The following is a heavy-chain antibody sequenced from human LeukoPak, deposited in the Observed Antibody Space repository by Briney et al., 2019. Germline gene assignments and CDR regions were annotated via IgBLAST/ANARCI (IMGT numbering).Heavy chain of an antibody. J-gene: IGHJ4*02. CDR2: ISYDGSNK. D-gene: IGHD3-22*01. Sequence: GGSLRLSCAASGFTFSSYGMHWVRQAPGKGLEWVAVISYDGSNKYYADSVKGRFTISRDNSKNTLYLQMNSLRAEDTAVYYCARGGRGAYYYDSSGYHFDYWGQGTLVTVSS. CDR1: GFTFSSYG. CDR3: ARGGRGAYYYDSSGYHFDY. V-gene: IGHV3-30*19.